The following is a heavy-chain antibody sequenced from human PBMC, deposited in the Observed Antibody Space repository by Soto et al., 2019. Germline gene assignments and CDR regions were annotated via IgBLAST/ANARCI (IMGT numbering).Heavy chain of an antibody. Sequence: PVGSMRLSCAASGFTFSPYAMYWVRQAPGTGLARVAVISYDGSNKYYADSVKGRFTSSRDNAKSFLYLQMNSLRAGDTAVYYCARASGSSGWLFDYWGQGTLVTVSS. CDR3: ARASGSSGWLFDY. J-gene: IGHJ4*02. D-gene: IGHD6-19*01. CDR2: ISYDGSNK. V-gene: IGHV3-30*14. CDR1: GFTFSPYA.